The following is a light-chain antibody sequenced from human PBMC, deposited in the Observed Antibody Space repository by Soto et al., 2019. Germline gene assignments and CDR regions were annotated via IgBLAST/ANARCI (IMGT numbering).Light chain of an antibody. CDR1: QSVSSSY. Sequence: EIVLTQSPGTLSLSPGERATLSCRASQSVSSSYLAWYQQKPGQAPRLLIWGASSRATGIPDRCSGSGSGTDFTLTSSRLEPEDFAVYYCQQYGSSPPITFGQVTRLEIK. CDR3: QQYGSSPPIT. J-gene: IGKJ5*01. CDR2: GAS. V-gene: IGKV3-20*01.